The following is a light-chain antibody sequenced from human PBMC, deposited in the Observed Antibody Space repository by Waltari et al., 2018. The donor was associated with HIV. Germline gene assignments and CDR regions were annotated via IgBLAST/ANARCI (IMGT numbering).Light chain of an antibody. V-gene: IGKV1-5*03. CDR2: KTS. CDR3: QQYNSHSYT. Sequence: DVQMTQSQSTLSASVGDRVAITCRASQIINNWLAWYQQRPGRPPKLLIYKTSNLESGVPVRFIGSGSGAEFTLTIDGLQPDDFATYFCQQYNSHSYTFGQGTRLDI. CDR1: QIINNW. J-gene: IGKJ2*01.